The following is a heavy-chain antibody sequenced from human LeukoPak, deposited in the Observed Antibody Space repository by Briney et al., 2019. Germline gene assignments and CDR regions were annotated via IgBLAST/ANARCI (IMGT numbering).Heavy chain of an antibody. D-gene: IGHD2-2*01. CDR1: GYTFSDYY. V-gene: IGHV1-2*06. Sequence: ASVKVSCKASGYTFSDYYMHWVRQAPGQGLEWMGRINPNSGGTNYAQKFQGRVTMTRDTSISTAYMELSRLRSDDTAVYYCASSSSTSDYWGQGTLVTVSS. J-gene: IGHJ4*02. CDR2: INPNSGGT. CDR3: ASSSSTSDY.